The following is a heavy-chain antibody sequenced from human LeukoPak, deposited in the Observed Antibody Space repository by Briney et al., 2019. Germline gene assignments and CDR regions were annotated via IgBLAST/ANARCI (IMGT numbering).Heavy chain of an antibody. CDR1: GGSVSSYY. CDR2: IYISGST. V-gene: IGHV4-4*09. J-gene: IGHJ4*02. D-gene: IGHD5-18*01. CDR3: ARHGVDTDYFDY. Sequence: SETLTLTCTVSGGSVSSYYWSWIRQPPGKGLEWIGNIYISGSTNYNPSLKSRVTISVDTSKIQFSLRLSSVTAADTAVYYCARHGVDTDYFDYWGQGTLVTVSS.